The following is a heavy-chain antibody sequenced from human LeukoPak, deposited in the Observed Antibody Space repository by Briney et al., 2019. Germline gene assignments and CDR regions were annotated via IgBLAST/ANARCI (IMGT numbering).Heavy chain of an antibody. V-gene: IGHV3-23*01. Sequence: GGSLRLSCAATGFTFSSYAMAWVRQAPGKGLEWVSGISGSGDTTYYADSVKGRFTISRDNSKNTLYLQMNSLRAEDTAIYYCAKDRIAAAGTVDYWGQGTLVTVSS. D-gene: IGHD6-13*01. J-gene: IGHJ4*02. CDR3: AKDRIAAAGTVDY. CDR2: ISGSGDTT. CDR1: GFTFSSYA.